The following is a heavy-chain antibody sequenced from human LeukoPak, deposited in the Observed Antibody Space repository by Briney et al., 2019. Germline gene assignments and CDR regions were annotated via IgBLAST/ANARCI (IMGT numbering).Heavy chain of an antibody. D-gene: IGHD5-18*01. CDR1: GYTFTSYG. J-gene: IGHJ5*02. CDR3: ARDLERGYRKTRLFDP. Sequence: GASVKVSCKASGYTFTSYGITWVRQTPGQGLEWMGWINPNSGGTNYAQKFQGRVTMTRDTSISTAYMELSRLRSDDTAVYYCARDLERGYRKTRLFDPWGQGTLVTVSS. CDR2: INPNSGGT. V-gene: IGHV1-2*02.